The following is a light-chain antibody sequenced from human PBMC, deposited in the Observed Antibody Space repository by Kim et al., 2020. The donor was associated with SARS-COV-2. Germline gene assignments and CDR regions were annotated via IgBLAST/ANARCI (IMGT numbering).Light chain of an antibody. Sequence: SATRGDRVTITCRASPSITRFSTWYQQKPGEAPKLLIYTTSNLRSGVPSRFSGSGSGTDFTLTINNLQPEDFAIYYCQQSYSNPYSFGQGTKLEI. CDR3: QQSYSNPYS. CDR2: TTS. J-gene: IGKJ2*03. CDR1: PSITRF. V-gene: IGKV1-39*01.